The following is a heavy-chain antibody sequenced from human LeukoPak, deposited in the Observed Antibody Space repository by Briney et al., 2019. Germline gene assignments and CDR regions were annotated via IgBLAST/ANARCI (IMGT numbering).Heavy chain of an antibody. J-gene: IGHJ4*02. D-gene: IGHD6-6*01. V-gene: IGHV4-59*12. CDR3: ARDYSSSYYFDT. CDR2: IYYSGST. Sequence: SETLSLTCTVPGGSISSYYWSWIRQPPGKGLEWIGYIYYSGSTNYNPSLKSRVTISVDTSKNQFSLKLSSVTAADTAVYYCARDYSSSYYFDTWGQGTLVTVSS. CDR1: GGSISSYY.